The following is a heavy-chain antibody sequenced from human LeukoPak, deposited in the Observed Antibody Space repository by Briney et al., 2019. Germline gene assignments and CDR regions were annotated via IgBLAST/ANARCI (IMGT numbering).Heavy chain of an antibody. D-gene: IGHD2-2*03. Sequence: SETLSLTCAVSGGSISSSNWWNWVRQPPGKGLEWIGEIYHSGSTNYNPSLKSRVTILVDKSKNQFSLKLSSVTAADTAVYYCAKVQWISSRANAWFDYWGQGTLVTVSS. CDR3: AKVQWISSRANAWFDY. J-gene: IGHJ4*02. V-gene: IGHV4-4*02. CDR2: IYHSGST. CDR1: GGSISSSNW.